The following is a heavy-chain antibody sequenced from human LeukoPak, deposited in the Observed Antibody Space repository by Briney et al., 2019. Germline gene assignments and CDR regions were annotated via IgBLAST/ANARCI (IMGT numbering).Heavy chain of an antibody. CDR1: GFIFSHHG. D-gene: IGHD5-18*01. CDR2: IRADAVTT. CDR3: ATDHTAMVRARVAYYYYMDV. V-gene: IGHV3-23*01. Sequence: PGGSLRLSCATSGFIFSHHGMNWVRQAPGKGLEWVSGIRADAVTTYYADSVKGRFIISRDNSKNTLYLQMNSLRAEDTAVYYCATDHTAMVRARVAYYYYMDVWGKGTTVTVSS. J-gene: IGHJ6*03.